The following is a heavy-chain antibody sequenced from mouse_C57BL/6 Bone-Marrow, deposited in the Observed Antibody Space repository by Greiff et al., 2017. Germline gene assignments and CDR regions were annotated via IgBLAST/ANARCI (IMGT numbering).Heavy chain of an antibody. V-gene: IGHV1-63*01. D-gene: IGHD1-1*01. CDR1: GYTFTNYW. CDR3: ARKGEYYPFDY. CDR2: IYPGGGYT. Sequence: QVQLKESGAELVRPGTSVKMSCKASGYTFTNYWIGWAKQRPGHGLEWIGDIYPGGGYTNYNETFKGKATLTADKSSSTAYMQFSSLTSEDSAIYYCARKGEYYPFDYWGQGTTLTVSS. J-gene: IGHJ2*01.